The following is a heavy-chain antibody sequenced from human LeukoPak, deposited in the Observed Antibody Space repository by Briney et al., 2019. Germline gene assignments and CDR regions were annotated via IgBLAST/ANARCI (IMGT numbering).Heavy chain of an antibody. CDR3: ARAVTWIDP. CDR1: GLIFSTYG. J-gene: IGHJ5*02. Sequence: GGSLRLSCAASGLIFSTYGMHWVRQAPGKGLEWVAFIQNDGNDKYYADSVKGRFTVSRDNSKNTLDLQMNGLGAEDTAVYYCARAVTWIDPWGQGTLVTVSS. CDR2: IQNDGNDK. V-gene: IGHV3-30*19.